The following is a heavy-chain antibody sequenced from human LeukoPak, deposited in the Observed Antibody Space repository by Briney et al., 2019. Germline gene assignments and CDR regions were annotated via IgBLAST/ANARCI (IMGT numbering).Heavy chain of an antibody. CDR1: GFTFDDYA. V-gene: IGHV3-9*01. J-gene: IGHJ4*02. D-gene: IGHD1-1*01. Sequence: GRSLRLSCAASGFTFDDYAMHWVRQAPGKGLEWVSGISWNSGGIGYADSVKGRFTISRDSAKNSLYLQMNSLRAEDTAVYYCADNLSRWGQGTLVTVSS. CDR2: ISWNSGGI. CDR3: ADNLSR.